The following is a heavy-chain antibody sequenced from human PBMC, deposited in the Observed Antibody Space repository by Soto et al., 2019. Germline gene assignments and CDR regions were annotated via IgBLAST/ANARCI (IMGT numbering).Heavy chain of an antibody. CDR3: AASGVTTYSYYYYMDV. CDR2: INHSGST. V-gene: IGHV4-34*01. J-gene: IGHJ6*03. CDR1: GGSFSGYY. D-gene: IGHD4-17*01. Sequence: PSETLSLTCAVYGGSFSGYYWSWIRQPPGKGLEWIGEINHSGSTNYNPSLKSRVTISVDTSKNQFSLKLSSVTAADTAVYYCAASGVTTYSYYYYMDVWGKGTTVTVSS.